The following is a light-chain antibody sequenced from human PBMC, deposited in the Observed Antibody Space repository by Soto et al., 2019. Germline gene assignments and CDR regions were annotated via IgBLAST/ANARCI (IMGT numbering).Light chain of an antibody. CDR1: SSDVGGYHY. CDR2: EVT. V-gene: IGLV2-8*01. J-gene: IGLJ2*01. CDR3: SSYAGSNNLV. Sequence: QSALTQPPSASGSPGQSVTISCTGTSSDVGGYHYVSWYQQHPGKAPKLMIHEVTKRPSGVPDRFSGSKSGNTASLTVSGLQGEDEADYYCSSYAGSNNLVFGGGTKLTGL.